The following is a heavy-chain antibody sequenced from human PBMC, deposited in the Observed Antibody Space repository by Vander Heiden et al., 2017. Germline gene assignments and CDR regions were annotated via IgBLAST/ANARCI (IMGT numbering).Heavy chain of an antibody. CDR2: IIPGFGAT. V-gene: IGHV1-69*06. CDR1: ADTFSRYN. Sequence: QVQLVQSGSEVKKPGSSVKVSCKTSADTFSRYNILWVRQAPGQGLEWMGGIIPGFGATNYEQKFQGRVTITLDNFKTTTYMELSSLKSEDTAVYYCARDLDGDYPGDGSDYWGQGTLVTVSS. CDR3: ARDLDGDYPGDGSDY. D-gene: IGHD4-17*01. J-gene: IGHJ4*02.